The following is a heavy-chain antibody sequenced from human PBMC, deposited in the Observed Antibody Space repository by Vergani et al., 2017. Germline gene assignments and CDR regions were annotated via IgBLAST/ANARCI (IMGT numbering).Heavy chain of an antibody. CDR1: GGSISSYY. CDR3: ARGTGYSSSWYSYYYYGMDV. J-gene: IGHJ6*02. CDR2: IYYSGST. V-gene: IGHV4-59*01. Sequence: QVQLQESGPGLVKPSETLSLTCTVSGGSISSYYWSWIRQPPGKGLEWIGYIYYSGSTSYNPSLKSRVTISVDTSKNQFSLKLRSVTAADTAVYYCARGTGYSSSWYSYYYYGMDVWGQGTTVTVSS. D-gene: IGHD6-13*01.